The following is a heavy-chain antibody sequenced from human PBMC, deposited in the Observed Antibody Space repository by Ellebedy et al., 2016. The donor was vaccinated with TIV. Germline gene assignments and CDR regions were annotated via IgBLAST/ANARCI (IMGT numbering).Heavy chain of an antibody. J-gene: IGHJ4*02. Sequence: GGSLRLXXAASGFTFSSYAMHWVRQAPGKGLEWVAVISYDGSNKYYADSVKGRFTISRDNSKNTLYLQMNSLRAEDTAVYYCAKDIDIVVVPAANFDYWGQGTLVTVSS. CDR2: ISYDGSNK. CDR3: AKDIDIVVVPAANFDY. V-gene: IGHV3-30-3*01. CDR1: GFTFSSYA. D-gene: IGHD2-2*01.